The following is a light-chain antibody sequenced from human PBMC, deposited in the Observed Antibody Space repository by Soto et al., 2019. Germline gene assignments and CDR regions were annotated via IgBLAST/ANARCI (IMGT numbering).Light chain of an antibody. CDR3: QQCRNWPLT. CDR2: DAS. V-gene: IGKV3-15*01. CDR1: QNVYNN. Sequence: EIVMTQYPATLSVSPGEGATLSCKASQNVYNNLAWYQQRPGQPPMLLIYDASTRATGISARFSGSGYGTEFTLTISSLQSEDFAVYVCQQCRNWPLTFGGGTKVEIK. J-gene: IGKJ4*01.